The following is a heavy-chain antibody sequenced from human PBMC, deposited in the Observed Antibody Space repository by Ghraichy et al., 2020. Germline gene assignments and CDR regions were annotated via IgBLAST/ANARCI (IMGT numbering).Heavy chain of an antibody. CDR2: ISGSGGST. D-gene: IGHD4-17*01. Sequence: GGSLRLSCSASGFTFSTYAMSWVRQAPGKGLEWVSGISGSGGSTYYADSVKGRFTISRDNSKNTVYLQMNSLRVEDTANYYCAKLVDSGDRLDGHWFFALWGRGTPIAVSS. CDR1: GFTFSTYA. V-gene: IGHV3-23*01. CDR3: AKLVDSGDRLDGHWFFAL. J-gene: IGHJ2*01.